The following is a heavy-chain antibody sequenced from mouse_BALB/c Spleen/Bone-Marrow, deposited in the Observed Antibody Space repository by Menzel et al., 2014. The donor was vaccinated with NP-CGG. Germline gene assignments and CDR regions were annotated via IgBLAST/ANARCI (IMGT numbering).Heavy chain of an antibody. CDR3: ASGYYGSSPYWYFDV. J-gene: IGHJ1*01. CDR2: IDPENGNT. V-gene: IGHV14-1*02. CDR1: GFNIKNYY. Sequence: VQLQQPGAELVRPGALVKLSCKASGFNIKNYYMHWVKQRPEQGLEWIGGIDPENGNTIYDPKFQGKATITADTSSNTAYLQHSSLTSEDTAVYYCASGYYGSSPYWYFDVWGAGTTVTVSS. D-gene: IGHD1-1*01.